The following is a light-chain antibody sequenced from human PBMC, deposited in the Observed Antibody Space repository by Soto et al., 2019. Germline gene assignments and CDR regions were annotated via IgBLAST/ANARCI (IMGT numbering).Light chain of an antibody. CDR2: DVA. CDR3: SSYTPFSPLV. Sequence: QSALTQPVSVSGSPGQSITIPCTGTSSDIGAYDSVSWYQQYPGKAPKLIIYDVANRPSGVSDRLSGSKSGNTASLTISGLQAEDEADYYCSSYTPFSPLVLGGGTKLTVL. CDR1: SSDIGAYDS. J-gene: IGLJ3*02. V-gene: IGLV2-14*01.